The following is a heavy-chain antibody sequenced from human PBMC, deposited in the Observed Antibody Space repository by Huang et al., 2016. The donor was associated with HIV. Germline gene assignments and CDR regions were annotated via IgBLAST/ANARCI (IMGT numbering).Heavy chain of an antibody. D-gene: IGHD3-9*01. Sequence: QVQLRESGPGLVKPSETLSLLCIVSGGSISSHHWSWMRQSPGKGLEGIGHIYYCGSTDYNPSLASLLTISLDTSKNEFSLKLSSVTAADTAIYYCARATSYFYDSDGDYFDYWGQGTLVTVSS. CDR1: GGSISSHH. J-gene: IGHJ4*02. CDR3: ARATSYFYDSDGDYFDY. CDR2: IYYCGST. V-gene: IGHV4-59*11.